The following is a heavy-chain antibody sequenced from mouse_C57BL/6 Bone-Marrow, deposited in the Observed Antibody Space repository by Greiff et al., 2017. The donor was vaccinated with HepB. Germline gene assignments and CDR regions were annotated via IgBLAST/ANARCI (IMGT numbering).Heavy chain of an antibody. D-gene: IGHD2-1*01. J-gene: IGHJ3*01. CDR3: TTENYCNYLFAY. V-gene: IGHV14-4*01. CDR1: GFNIKDDY. Sequence: DVKLQESGAELVRPGASVKLSCTASGFNIKDDYMHWVKQRPEQGLEWIGWIDPENGDTEYASKFQGKATITADTSSNTAYLQLSSLTSEDTAVYYCTTENYCNYLFAYWGQGTLVTVSA. CDR2: IDPENGDT.